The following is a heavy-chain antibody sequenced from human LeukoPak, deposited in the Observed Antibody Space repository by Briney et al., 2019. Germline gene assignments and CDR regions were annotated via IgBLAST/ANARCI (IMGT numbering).Heavy chain of an antibody. CDR2: TSHDGSKI. Sequence: QPGRSLRLSCAASGFSLRSNAMHWVRQAPGKGLEWVAVTSHDGSKIYYADSVKGRFTFSRDTSKNTLYLQMNSLRVEDTAVYYCARVASGTYYVIDYWGQGTLVTVSS. V-gene: IGHV3-30*04. D-gene: IGHD1-26*01. CDR1: GFSLRSNA. J-gene: IGHJ4*02. CDR3: ARVASGTYYVIDY.